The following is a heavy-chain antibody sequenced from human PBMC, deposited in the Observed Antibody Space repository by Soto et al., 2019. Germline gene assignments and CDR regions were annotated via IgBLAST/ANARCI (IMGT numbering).Heavy chain of an antibody. J-gene: IGHJ4*02. D-gene: IGHD6-19*01. CDR3: ARERSSGWLDY. V-gene: IGHV1-8*02. CDR2: MNPNSGNT. CDR1: GYSFTSYG. Sequence: ASLKLACKASGYSFTSYGISWVRQATGQGLEWMGWMNPNSGNTGYAQKFQGRVTMTRNTSISTAYMELSSLRSEDTAVYYCARERSSGWLDYWGQGTVVTVSS.